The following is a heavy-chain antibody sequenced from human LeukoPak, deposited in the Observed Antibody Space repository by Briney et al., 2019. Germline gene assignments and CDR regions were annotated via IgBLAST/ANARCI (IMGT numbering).Heavy chain of an antibody. CDR2: ISWDGDST. D-gene: IGHD2-21*02. CDR1: GLIFDDNA. Sequence: GGSLRLSCAASGLIFDDNAMNWVRQAPGKGLEWVSFISWDGDSTYYADSVKGRFTISRDNSKKSLYLQMNSLRAEDSALYYCASQKSGDPLFDHWGQGTLVTVSS. J-gene: IGHJ4*02. CDR3: ASQKSGDPLFDH. V-gene: IGHV3-43D*04.